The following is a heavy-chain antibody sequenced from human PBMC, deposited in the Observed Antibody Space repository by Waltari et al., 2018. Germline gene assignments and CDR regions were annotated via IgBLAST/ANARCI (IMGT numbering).Heavy chain of an antibody. Sequence: QVQLQQWGAGLLKPSETLSLTCAVYGGSFSGYYWSWIRQPPGKGLEWIGEINHSGSTNFNPSLKSRVTRSVDTSKNQFSLKLSSVTAADTAVYYCARGPYYYDSSGYYIPDYYGMDVWGQGTTVTVSS. V-gene: IGHV4-34*01. CDR2: INHSGST. CDR3: ARGPYYYDSSGYYIPDYYGMDV. D-gene: IGHD3-22*01. J-gene: IGHJ6*02. CDR1: GGSFSGYY.